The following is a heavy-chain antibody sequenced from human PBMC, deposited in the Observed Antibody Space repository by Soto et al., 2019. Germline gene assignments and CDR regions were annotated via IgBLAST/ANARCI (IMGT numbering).Heavy chain of an antibody. Sequence: GGSLRLSCAASGFTFSSYGMHWVRQAPGKGLEWVAVIWYDGSNKYYADSVKGRFTISRDNSKNTLYLQMNSLRAEDTAVYYCARDPREDDGGNAPHYFDFWCQGPLVTVSS. CDR2: IWYDGSNK. V-gene: IGHV3-33*01. J-gene: IGHJ4*02. D-gene: IGHD4-17*01. CDR3: ARDPREDDGGNAPHYFDF. CDR1: GFTFSSYG.